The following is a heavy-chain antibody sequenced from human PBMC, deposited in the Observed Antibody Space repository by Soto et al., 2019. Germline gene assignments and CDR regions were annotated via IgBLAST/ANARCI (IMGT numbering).Heavy chain of an antibody. D-gene: IGHD2-2*01. Sequence: PGGSLRLSCAASGFTFSSYSMNWVRQAPGKGLEWVSSISSSSSYIYYADSVKGRFTISRDNAKNSLYLQMNSLRAEDTAVYYCARLSVVVPAAMTRYYYGMDVWGQGTTVTVSS. J-gene: IGHJ6*02. V-gene: IGHV3-21*01. CDR3: ARLSVVVPAAMTRYYYGMDV. CDR1: GFTFSSYS. CDR2: ISSSSSYI.